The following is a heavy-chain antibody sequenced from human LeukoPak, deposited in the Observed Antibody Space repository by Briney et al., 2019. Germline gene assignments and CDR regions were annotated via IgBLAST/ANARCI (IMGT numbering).Heavy chain of an antibody. D-gene: IGHD2-2*01. V-gene: IGHV3-23*01. J-gene: IGHJ4*02. CDR1: GFSFSAYA. CDR2: IDATGGGI. Sequence: GGSLRLSCAASGFSFSAYAMSWVRQAPGKGLEWVSCIDATGGGIDYADSVRGRFIISRDNSKKMVYLQMDSLRVEDTAIYYCAKDYSSGYEYCSSTSCSIWGQGTLVTVSS. CDR3: AKDYSSGYEYCSSTSCSI.